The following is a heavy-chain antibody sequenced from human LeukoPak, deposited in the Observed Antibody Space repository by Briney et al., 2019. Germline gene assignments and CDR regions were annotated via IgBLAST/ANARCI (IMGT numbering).Heavy chain of an antibody. J-gene: IGHJ6*03. CDR2: INHSGST. Sequence: SETLSLTCAVYGGSFSGYYWSWIRQPPGKGLEWIGEINHSGSTSYNPSLKSRVTIPVDTSKNQFSLKLSSVTAADTAVYYCVRIAAAGNYYYYYMDVWGKGITVTISS. CDR1: GGSFSGYY. D-gene: IGHD6-13*01. CDR3: VRIAAAGNYYYYYMDV. V-gene: IGHV4-34*01.